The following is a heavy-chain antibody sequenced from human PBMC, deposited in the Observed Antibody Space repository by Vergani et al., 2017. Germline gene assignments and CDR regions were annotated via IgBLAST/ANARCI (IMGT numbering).Heavy chain of an antibody. V-gene: IGHV3-15*07. J-gene: IGHJ4*02. CDR2: IKSKTDGGTT. CDR3: TTGCSSTSCWKYYFDY. Sequence: VQLVESGGGAVQPGRSLRLSCAASGFTFSSYGMHWVRQAPGKGLEWVGRIKSKTDGGTTDYAAPVKGRFTISRDDSKNTLYLQMNSLKTEDTAVYYCTTGCSSTSCWKYYFDYWGQGTLVTVSS. D-gene: IGHD2-2*01. CDR1: GFTFSSYG.